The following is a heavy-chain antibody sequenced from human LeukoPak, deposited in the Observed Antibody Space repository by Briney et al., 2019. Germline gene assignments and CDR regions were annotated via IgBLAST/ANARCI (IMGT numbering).Heavy chain of an antibody. J-gene: IGHJ5*02. Sequence: PSETLSLTCTVSGGSISSYYWSWIRQPPGKGLEWIGYIYYSGSTNYNPSLKSRVTISVDTSKNQFSLKLSSVTAADAAVYYCARGPSWFDPWGQGTLVTVSS. CDR2: IYYSGST. CDR3: ARGPSWFDP. V-gene: IGHV4-59*01. CDR1: GGSISSYY.